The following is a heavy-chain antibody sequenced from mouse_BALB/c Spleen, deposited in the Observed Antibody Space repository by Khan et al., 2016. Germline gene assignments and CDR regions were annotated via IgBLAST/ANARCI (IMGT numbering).Heavy chain of an antibody. Sequence: QVQLQQSGAELVRPGTSVKLSCKASGYSFTSYWMNWVKQRPGQGLEWIGMIHPSDSETRLNQKFKDKATLTVDKSSSSAYMQLSGPTSEDAAVYCRARSHYGNPYFDYWGQGTTLTVSA. V-gene: IGHV1S82*01. CDR3: ARSHYGNPYFDY. CDR2: IHPSDSET. CDR1: GYSFTSYW. J-gene: IGHJ2*01. D-gene: IGHD2-1*01.